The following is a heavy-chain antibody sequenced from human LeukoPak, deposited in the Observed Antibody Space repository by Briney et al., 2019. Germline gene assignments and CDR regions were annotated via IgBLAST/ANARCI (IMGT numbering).Heavy chain of an antibody. D-gene: IGHD2-21*01. Sequence: GGSLRLSCAASGFTFSSYSMNWVRQAPGKGLEWVSSISSSSSYIYYADSVKGRFTISRDNAKISLYLQMNSLRAEDTAVYYCAKSLQLLLIDYWGQGTLVTASS. CDR1: GFTFSSYS. CDR3: AKSLQLLLIDY. V-gene: IGHV3-21*01. CDR2: ISSSSSYI. J-gene: IGHJ4*02.